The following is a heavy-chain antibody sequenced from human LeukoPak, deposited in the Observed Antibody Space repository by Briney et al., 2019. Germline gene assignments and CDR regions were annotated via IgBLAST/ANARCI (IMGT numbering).Heavy chain of an antibody. CDR2: IYTGGST. D-gene: IGHD1-26*01. J-gene: IGHJ6*03. Sequence: SETLSCTCSGGGVSSSDFCWSWIGQAAGKGLEWIGLIYTGGSTNYKQSLKSRVTMSVDTSKKQFSLTLSSVTAADTAVYYCARVRGSSGSYEYYHYMDVWGKGTTVTISS. V-gene: IGHV4-59*10. CDR3: ARVRGSSGSYEYYHYMDV. CDR1: GVSSSDFC.